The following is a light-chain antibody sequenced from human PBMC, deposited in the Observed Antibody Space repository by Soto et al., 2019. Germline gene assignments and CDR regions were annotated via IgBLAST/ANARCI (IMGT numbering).Light chain of an antibody. J-gene: IGKJ2*01. CDR2: SAS. CDR1: QSVSSNY. Sequence: EIVLTQSPGTLSLSPGERATLSCRASQSVSSNYLGWYQQKPGQAPRPLIYSASNRATGIPDRFSGSGSETDFTLTISRLEPEDFAVYYCQHYGTFGQGTKLEIK. V-gene: IGKV3-20*01. CDR3: QHYGT.